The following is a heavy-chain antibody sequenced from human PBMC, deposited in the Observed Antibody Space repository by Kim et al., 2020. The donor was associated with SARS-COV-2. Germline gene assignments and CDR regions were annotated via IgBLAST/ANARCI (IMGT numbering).Heavy chain of an antibody. J-gene: IGHJ5*02. Sequence: SETLSLTFTVSGGSISSYYWSWIRQPPGKGLEWIGYTYYSGSTNYNPSLKSRVTISVDTSKNQFSLKLSSVTAADTAVYFCARELIAAGNWFAPWGQGTL. CDR3: ARELIAAGNWFAP. V-gene: IGHV4-59*01. D-gene: IGHD6-25*01. CDR1: GGSISSYY. CDR2: TYYSGST.